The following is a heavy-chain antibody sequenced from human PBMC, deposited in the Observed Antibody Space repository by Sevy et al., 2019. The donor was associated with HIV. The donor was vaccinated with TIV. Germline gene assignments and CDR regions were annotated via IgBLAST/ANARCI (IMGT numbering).Heavy chain of an antibody. CDR1: GFIFNVYN. Sequence: GGSLRLSCEASGFIFNVYNMNWVRQAPGKGLEWVSSISTVSTYIDYADSVKGRFTISRDNAKNLLFLQMNNLRAEDTAVYYCTRDDGYNHGYNWFDPWGQGTLVTVSS. CDR3: TRDDGYNHGYNWFDP. V-gene: IGHV3-21*01. J-gene: IGHJ5*02. CDR2: ISTVSTYI. D-gene: IGHD5-12*01.